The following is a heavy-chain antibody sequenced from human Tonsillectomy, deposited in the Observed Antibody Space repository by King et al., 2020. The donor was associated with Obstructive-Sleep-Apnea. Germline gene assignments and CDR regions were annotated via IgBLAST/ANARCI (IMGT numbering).Heavy chain of an antibody. Sequence: GQLVQSGAEVKKPGESLKISCKASGYSFTTYWIGWVRQMPGKGLEWMGIIYPGDSDITYSPSFQGQVTISVDKSIRTAYLQWSSLKASDTAMYYFARQGDTSAWSDWGQGTLVTVSS. V-gene: IGHV5-51*01. J-gene: IGHJ4*02. D-gene: IGHD6-19*01. CDR3: ARQGDTSAWSD. CDR2: IYPGDSDI. CDR1: GYSFTTYW.